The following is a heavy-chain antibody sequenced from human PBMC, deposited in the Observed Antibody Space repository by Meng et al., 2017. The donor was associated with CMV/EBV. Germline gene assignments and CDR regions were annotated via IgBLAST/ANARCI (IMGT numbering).Heavy chain of an antibody. CDR1: GFTFSSYG. D-gene: IGHD4-23*01. Sequence: GESLKISCAASGFTFSSYGMHWVRQAPGKGLEWVAVIWYDGSNKYYADSVKGRFTISRDNSKNTLYLQMNSLRAEDTAVYYCAKEEGNYGGNSVSDYWGQGTPVTVSS. CDR2: IWYDGSNK. CDR3: AKEEGNYGGNSVSDY. V-gene: IGHV3-33*06. J-gene: IGHJ4*02.